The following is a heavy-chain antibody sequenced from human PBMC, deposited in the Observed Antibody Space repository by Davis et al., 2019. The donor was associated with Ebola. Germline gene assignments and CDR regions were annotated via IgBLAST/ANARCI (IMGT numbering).Heavy chain of an antibody. CDR3: AKLGAPPQLLYLYYYGMDV. CDR2: ISGSGGST. J-gene: IGHJ6*04. Sequence: PGGSLRLSCAASGFTFSSYAMSWVRQAPGKGLEWVSAISGSGGSTYYADSVKGRFTISRDNSKNTLYLQMNSLRAEDTAVYYCAKLGAPPQLLYLYYYGMDVWGKGTTVTVSS. V-gene: IGHV3-23*01. CDR1: GFTFSSYA. D-gene: IGHD2-2*02.